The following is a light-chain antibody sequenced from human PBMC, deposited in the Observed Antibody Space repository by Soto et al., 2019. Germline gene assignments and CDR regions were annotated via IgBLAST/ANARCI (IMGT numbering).Light chain of an antibody. CDR1: QSVSSY. CDR3: QQRSNWPPIT. CDR2: DAS. Sequence: EIVLTQSPATLSLSPGERATLSCRASQSVSSYLAWYQPKPGQAPRLLIYDASNRATGIPARFSGSGSGTDFTLTISSLECEDFAVYYCQQRSNWPPITFGQGTRLEIK. J-gene: IGKJ5*01. V-gene: IGKV3-11*01.